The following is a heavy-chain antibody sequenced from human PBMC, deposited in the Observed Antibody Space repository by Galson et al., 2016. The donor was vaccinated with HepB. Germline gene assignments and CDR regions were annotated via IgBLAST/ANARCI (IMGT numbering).Heavy chain of an antibody. Sequence: SLRLSCAASGFTLGSYAMSWVRQAPGKGLQWVSSISGSGVTTSYADSVKGRFTISRENSRDTLYLEMNSLRAEDTAIYYCAKDSGRHSWSYYWYFDLWGRGTQVTVSS. CDR2: ISGSGVTT. D-gene: IGHD1-26*01. V-gene: IGHV3-23*01. CDR1: GFTLGSYA. J-gene: IGHJ2*01. CDR3: AKDSGRHSWSYYWYFDL.